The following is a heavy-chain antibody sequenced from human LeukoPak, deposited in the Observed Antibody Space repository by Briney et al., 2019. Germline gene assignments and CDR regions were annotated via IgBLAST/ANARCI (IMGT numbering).Heavy chain of an antibody. CDR1: GFTFDDYA. CDR2: INWDSSDI. V-gene: IGHV3-9*03. D-gene: IGHD6-13*01. Sequence: GGSLRLSCAASGFTFDDYAMHWVRQVPGKGLEWVAGINWDSSDIGYADPVKGRFIISRDNAKNSLYLQMNSLRPEDMALYYCAKAYSSRTGGPFDIWGQGTMVTVSS. CDR3: AKAYSSRTGGPFDI. J-gene: IGHJ3*02.